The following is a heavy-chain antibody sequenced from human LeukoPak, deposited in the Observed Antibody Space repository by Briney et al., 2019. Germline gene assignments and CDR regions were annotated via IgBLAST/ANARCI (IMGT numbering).Heavy chain of an antibody. D-gene: IGHD3-22*01. CDR1: GFTFSSYS. J-gene: IGHJ6*03. V-gene: IGHV3-21*01. CDR2: INSSSSYI. CDR3: AKTTMIVVPYYYYYMDV. Sequence: GGSLRLSCAASGFTFSSYSMNWVRQAPGKGLEWVSSINSSSSYIYYADSVKGRFTISRDNAKNSLYLQMNSLRAEDTAMYSCAKTTMIVVPYYYYYMDVWGKGTTVTVSS.